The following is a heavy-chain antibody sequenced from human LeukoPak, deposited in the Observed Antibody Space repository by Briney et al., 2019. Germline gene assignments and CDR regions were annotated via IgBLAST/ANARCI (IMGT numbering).Heavy chain of an antibody. J-gene: IGHJ6*02. V-gene: IGHV3-73*01. CDR3: TRHSDTYCSRANCYADNFYGLDV. Sequence: GGSLRLSCAASGFSFSGSAMHWVRQASGKGREWVGRIRSRANSYVTAYAAAVTGRFIISRDDSSNTAYLQMNSLTTEDTAVYYCTRHSDTYCSRANCYADNFYGLDVWGQGTRVTVSS. CDR1: GFSFSGSA. CDR2: IRSRANSYVT. D-gene: IGHD2-2*01.